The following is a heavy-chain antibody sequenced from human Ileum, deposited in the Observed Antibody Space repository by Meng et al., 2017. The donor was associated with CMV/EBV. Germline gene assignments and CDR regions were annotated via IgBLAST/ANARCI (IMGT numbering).Heavy chain of an antibody. CDR1: GGSFSGYY. V-gene: IGHV4-34*01. J-gene: IGHJ4*02. Sequence: QVALQQWVVGLLKPSETRSRTFPVLGGSFSGYYWSWIRQPPGKGLEWIGEINHSGSTNYNPSLKSRVTISVDTSKNQFFLKLSSVTAADTAVYYCARGVAGGPFDYWGQGTLVTVSS. D-gene: IGHD2-15*01. CDR2: INHSGST. CDR3: ARGVAGGPFDY.